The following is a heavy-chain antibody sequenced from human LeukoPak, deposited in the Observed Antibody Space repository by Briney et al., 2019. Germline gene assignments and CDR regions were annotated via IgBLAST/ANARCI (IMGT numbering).Heavy chain of an antibody. CDR2: IIPIFGTA. CDR1: GGTFSSYA. D-gene: IGHD3-22*01. V-gene: IGHV1-69*06. CDR3: VTYDSSGYQYYFDY. J-gene: IGHJ4*02. Sequence: SVKVSCKAPGGTFSSYAISWVRQAPGQGLEWMGRIIPIFGTANYAQKFQGRVTITADKSTSTAYMELSSLRSEDTAVYYCVTYDSSGYQYYFDYWGQGTLVTVSS.